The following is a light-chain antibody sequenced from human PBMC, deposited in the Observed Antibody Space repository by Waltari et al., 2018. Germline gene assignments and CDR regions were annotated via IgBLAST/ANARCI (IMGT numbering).Light chain of an antibody. CDR2: GAF. Sequence: EIVLTQSPATLSVSPGERATLSCRASQDIGSNLAWYQQKPGQAPRLLIYGAFKRATGVPGRVSGSGSGTDFTLTIDSLQSEDCALYYCQQYNWPRTFGQGTRLVIK. J-gene: IGKJ5*01. CDR1: QDIGSN. V-gene: IGKV3-15*01. CDR3: QQYNWPRT.